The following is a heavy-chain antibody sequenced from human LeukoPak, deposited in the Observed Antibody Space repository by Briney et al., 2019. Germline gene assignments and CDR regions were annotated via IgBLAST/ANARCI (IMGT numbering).Heavy chain of an antibody. CDR1: GFTFSDYG. J-gene: IGHJ4*02. Sequence: PGGSLRLSCAASGFTFSDYGMSWVCQAPGVGLEWVSTISSRGGGTYYADSVKGRFTVSRANSKNTLYLQMNSLSAEDTAIHYCAKHYYDSSGLVNFDYWGQGTLVTVSS. V-gene: IGHV3-23*01. CDR3: AKHYYDSSGLVNFDY. D-gene: IGHD3-22*01. CDR2: ISSRGGGT.